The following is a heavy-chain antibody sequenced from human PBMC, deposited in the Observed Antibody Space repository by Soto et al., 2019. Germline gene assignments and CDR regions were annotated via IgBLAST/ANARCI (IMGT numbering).Heavy chain of an antibody. CDR3: ARQPTRTTVLLGQILANDWFDP. D-gene: IGHD4-17*01. CDR2: IYPGDSDT. CDR1: GYGFTSYW. V-gene: IGHV5-51*01. Sequence: PGESLKISCKASGYGFTSYWIGWVRQMPGKGLEWMGIIYPGDSDTRYSPSFQGQVTISADKSISTAYLQWSSLKDSDTAVYYCARQPTRTTVLLGQILANDWFDPWGQGTLVTVSS. J-gene: IGHJ5*02.